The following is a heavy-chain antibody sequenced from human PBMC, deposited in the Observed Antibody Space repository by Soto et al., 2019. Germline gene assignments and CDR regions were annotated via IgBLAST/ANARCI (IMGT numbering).Heavy chain of an antibody. Sequence: SGPTLVNPPQTLTLTCTFSGFSLSTSGVGVGWIRQPPGKALEWLALIYWDDDKRYSPSLKSRLTITKDTSKNQVVLTMTNTDPVDTATYYCAQTVYSGYDPDLYYPWGQGTSVPVSA. CDR3: AQTVYSGYDPDLYYP. J-gene: IGHJ5*02. D-gene: IGHD5-12*01. V-gene: IGHV2-5*02. CDR1: GFSLSTSGVG. CDR2: IYWDDDK.